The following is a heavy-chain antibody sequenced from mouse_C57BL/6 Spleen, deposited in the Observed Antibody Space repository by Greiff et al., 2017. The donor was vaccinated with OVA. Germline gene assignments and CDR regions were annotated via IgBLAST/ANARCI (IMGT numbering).Heavy chain of an antibody. J-gene: IGHJ2*01. Sequence: VQLQESGPELVKPGASVKISCKASGYAFSSSWMNWVKQRPGKGLEWIGRIYPGDGDTNYNGKFKGKATLTADKSSSTAYMQLSSLTSEDSAVYFCAWGNPLFDYWGQGTTLTVSS. CDR3: AWGNPLFDY. CDR2: IYPGDGDT. V-gene: IGHV1-82*01. D-gene: IGHD2-1*01. CDR1: GYAFSSSW.